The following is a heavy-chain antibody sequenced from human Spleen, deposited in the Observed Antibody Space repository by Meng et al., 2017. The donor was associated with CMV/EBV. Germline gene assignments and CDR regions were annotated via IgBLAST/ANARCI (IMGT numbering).Heavy chain of an antibody. Sequence: GSLRLSSTVSGGSISSYYWSWIRQPPGKGLQWIGYIYYSGSTDSNPSLKSRVTISIDTSKNQFSLKLSSVTAADTAVYYCASAQPYCSGGSRYSLDYWGQGALVTVSS. CDR2: IYYSGST. D-gene: IGHD2-15*01. CDR3: ASAQPYCSGGSRYSLDY. J-gene: IGHJ4*02. CDR1: GGSISSYY. V-gene: IGHV4-59*01.